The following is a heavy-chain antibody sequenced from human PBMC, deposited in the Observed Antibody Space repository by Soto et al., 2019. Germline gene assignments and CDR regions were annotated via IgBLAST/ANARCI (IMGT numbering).Heavy chain of an antibody. Sequence: GGSLRLSCAASGFTFSSYGMHWVRQAPGKGLEWVAVISYDGSNKYYADSVKGRFTISRDNSKNTLYLQMNSLRAEDTAVYYCAKTVYDFWSGYYNSGMDVWGQGTTVTVSS. CDR2: ISYDGSNK. J-gene: IGHJ6*02. V-gene: IGHV3-30*18. CDR1: GFTFSSYG. D-gene: IGHD3-3*01. CDR3: AKTVYDFWSGYYNSGMDV.